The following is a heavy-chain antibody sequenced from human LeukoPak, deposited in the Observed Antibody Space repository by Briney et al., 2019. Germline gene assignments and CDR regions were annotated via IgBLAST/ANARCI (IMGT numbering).Heavy chain of an antibody. V-gene: IGHV3-30*04. D-gene: IGHD2-2*01. J-gene: IGHJ6*02. Sequence: GGSLRLSCAASGFTFSSYAMHWVRQAPGKGLEWVAVISYDGSNKYYADSVKGRFTISRDNSKNTLYLQMNSLRAEDTAVYYCARSSYCSSTSCYDFRYYYYGMDVWGQGTTVTVSS. CDR3: ARSSYCSSTSCYDFRYYYYGMDV. CDR1: GFTFSSYA. CDR2: ISYDGSNK.